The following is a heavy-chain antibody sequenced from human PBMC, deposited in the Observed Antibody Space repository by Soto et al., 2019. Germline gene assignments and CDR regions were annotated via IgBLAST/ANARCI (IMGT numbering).Heavy chain of an antibody. D-gene: IGHD3-3*01. CDR1: SGSISGYY. CDR2: IYSSGTT. J-gene: IGHJ6*03. V-gene: IGHV4-59*08. CDR3: ARQASYDFWDGRFYYNYYMDV. Sequence: QVQLQESGPGLVKPSETLSLSCTVSSGSISGYYWSWIRQPPGKGLEWIGSIYSSGTTYYNPSLKSRVTMSADTSKIQFSLSLSSVTAADTAVYYCARQASYDFWDGRFYYNYYMDVWGKGTPVTVSS.